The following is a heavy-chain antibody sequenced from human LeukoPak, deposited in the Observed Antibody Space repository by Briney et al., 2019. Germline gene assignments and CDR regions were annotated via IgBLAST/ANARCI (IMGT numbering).Heavy chain of an antibody. CDR2: IWYDGRTK. Sequence: GGSLRLSCEVSGFIFSNYGMHWVRQAPGKGLEWVALIWYDGRTKFHADSVRGRFTISRDNSANTLYLQMSSLRVEDTAVYYCAREWGRIAVAGGPGYWGQGTLVTVSS. V-gene: IGHV3-33*01. D-gene: IGHD6-19*01. CDR1: GFIFSNYG. J-gene: IGHJ4*02. CDR3: AREWGRIAVAGGPGY.